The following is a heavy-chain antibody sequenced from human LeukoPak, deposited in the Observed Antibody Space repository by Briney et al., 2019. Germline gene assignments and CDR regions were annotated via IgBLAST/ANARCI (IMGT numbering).Heavy chain of an antibody. D-gene: IGHD6-13*01. CDR3: ARDRIAAAGTTYSWFDP. J-gene: IGHJ5*02. CDR1: GGTFSSYA. V-gene: IGHV1-69*04. CDR2: IIPILGIA. Sequence: SVKVSCKASGGTFSSYAISWVRQAPGQGLEWMGRIIPILGIANYAQKFQGRVTITADKSTSTAYMELSSLRSEDTAVYYCARDRIAAAGTTYSWFDPWGQGTLVTVSS.